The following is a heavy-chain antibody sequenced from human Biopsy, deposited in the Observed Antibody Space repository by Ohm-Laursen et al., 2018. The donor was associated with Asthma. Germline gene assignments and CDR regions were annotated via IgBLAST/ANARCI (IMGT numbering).Heavy chain of an antibody. CDR1: GFTFRNFG. V-gene: IGHV3-30*03. Sequence: SLRLSCAAFGFTFRNFGMHWVRQAPGKGLEWVALISSDVRERYADSVKGRFTISRDNSKNILYLQMSSLRDEDTAVYYCARTFHFWSPYHAEHYQLWGQGTLVTVSS. D-gene: IGHD3-3*02. CDR3: ARTFHFWSPYHAEHYQL. CDR2: ISSDVRER. J-gene: IGHJ1*01.